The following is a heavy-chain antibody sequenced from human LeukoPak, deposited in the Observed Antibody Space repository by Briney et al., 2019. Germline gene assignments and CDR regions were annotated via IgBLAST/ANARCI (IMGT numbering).Heavy chain of an antibody. CDR1: GGSFSGDD. Sequence: SETLSLTCAVYGGSFSGDDWSWIRQPPGKGLEWIGEVNHSGSTNYNPSLKSRVTISVDTSKNQFSLKLSSVTAADTAVYYCARSYAHDYWGQGTLVTVSS. D-gene: IGHD2-2*01. CDR3: ARSYAHDY. CDR2: VNHSGST. V-gene: IGHV4-34*01. J-gene: IGHJ4*02.